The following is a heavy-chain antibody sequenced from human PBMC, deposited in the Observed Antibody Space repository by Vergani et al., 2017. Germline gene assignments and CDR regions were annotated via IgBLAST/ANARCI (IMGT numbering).Heavy chain of an antibody. CDR1: GFTFNQHG. CDR2: TWYDGSNK. Sequence: QVQLVESGGGVVQPGRSLRLSCAASGFTFNQHGMHWVRQAPGKGLEWVAVTWYDGSNKQYADSVKGRFTISRDNSKSTMYLQMNSLRDEDTGVYYCARDLRLLYNRFDPWGQGTLVTVSS. V-gene: IGHV3-33*01. D-gene: IGHD1-14*01. CDR3: ARDLRLLYNRFDP. J-gene: IGHJ5*02.